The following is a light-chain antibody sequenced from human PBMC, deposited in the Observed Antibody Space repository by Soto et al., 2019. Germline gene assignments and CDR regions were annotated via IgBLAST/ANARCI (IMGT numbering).Light chain of an antibody. V-gene: IGKV1-5*01. CDR2: HAS. Sequence: DIQMTQSPSTLPASAGDRATITCRASQSISNWLAWYQQKPGPAPKLLIYHASTWESGVPSRLRGSGSGTEFTITISSMKTDDFETYYCQHYNSYSEAFGQGTKVDIK. CDR3: QHYNSYSEA. CDR1: QSISNW. J-gene: IGKJ1*01.